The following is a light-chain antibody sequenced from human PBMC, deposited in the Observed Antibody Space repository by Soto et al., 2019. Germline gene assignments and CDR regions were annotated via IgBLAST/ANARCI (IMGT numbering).Light chain of an antibody. CDR1: STDVGGYNY. J-gene: IGLJ1*01. CDR3: SSYTSSSTYV. V-gene: IGLV2-14*01. CDR2: EVS. Sequence: QSALTQPASVSGSPGQSITFSCTGTSTDVGGYNYVSWYQQHPGKAPKLMIYEVSNRPSGVSDRFSGSKSGNTASLTISGLQAEDEADYYRSSYTSSSTYVFGTGTKVTVL.